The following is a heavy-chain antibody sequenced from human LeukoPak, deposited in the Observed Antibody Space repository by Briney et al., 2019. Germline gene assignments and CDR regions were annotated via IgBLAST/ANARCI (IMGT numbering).Heavy chain of an antibody. CDR3: ARRSSSGWYDY. CDR2: ISYDGSNK. Sequence: GGSLRLSCAASGFTFSSYGMHWVRQAPGKGLEWVAVISYDGSNKYYADSVKGRFTISRDNAKNSLYLQMNSLRAEDTAVYYCARRSSSGWYDYWGQGTLVTVSS. D-gene: IGHD6-19*01. CDR1: GFTFSSYG. V-gene: IGHV3-30*03. J-gene: IGHJ4*02.